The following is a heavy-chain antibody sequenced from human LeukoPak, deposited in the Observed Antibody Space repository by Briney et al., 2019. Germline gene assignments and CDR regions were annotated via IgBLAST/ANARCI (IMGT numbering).Heavy chain of an antibody. CDR1: GFTFSSYE. V-gene: IGHV3-48*03. J-gene: IGHJ6*02. CDR2: ISSSGSTI. D-gene: IGHD3-3*01. Sequence: QPGASLRLSCAAAGFTFSSYEMNWVRQAPGKGLEWVSYISSSGSTIYYADSVKGRSTISRANAKNSLSLQMNSLRAEDTAVYYCARGTTTYYDFWSGPMDVWGQGTTVTVSS. CDR3: ARGTTTYYDFWSGPMDV.